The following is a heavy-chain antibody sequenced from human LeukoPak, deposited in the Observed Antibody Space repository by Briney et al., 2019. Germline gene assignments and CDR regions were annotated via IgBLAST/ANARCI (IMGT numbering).Heavy chain of an antibody. CDR2: VSYSGST. CDR1: GGSITSGRFY. V-gene: IGHV4-31*03. J-gene: IGHJ5*02. D-gene: IGHD4-23*01. CDR3: ASGTVVTPRSRWFWFDP. Sequence: SETLSLTCTLSGGSITSGRFYWTWIRQHPQRGLEWIGYVSYSGSTNYNSSLKSRLTISADTSKNQFSLKLSSVTAADTAVYYCASGTVVTPRSRWFWFDPWGQGTLVTVSS.